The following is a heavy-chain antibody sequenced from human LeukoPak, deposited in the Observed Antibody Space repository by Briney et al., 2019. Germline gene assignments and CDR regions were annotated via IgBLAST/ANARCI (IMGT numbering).Heavy chain of an antibody. V-gene: IGHV1-2*02. CDR3: ARGSYGSGTYYWNWYFDL. CDR1: GGTFSSYA. J-gene: IGHJ2*01. D-gene: IGHD3-10*01. CDR2: INPQSGDK. Sequence: ASVKVSCKASGGTFSSYAISWVRQAPGQGLEWMGWINPQSGDKKYAQKFQGRVTMTRDTSIKTTYMELSRLRSDDTAFYYCARGSYGSGTYYWNWYFDLWGRGTLVTVSS.